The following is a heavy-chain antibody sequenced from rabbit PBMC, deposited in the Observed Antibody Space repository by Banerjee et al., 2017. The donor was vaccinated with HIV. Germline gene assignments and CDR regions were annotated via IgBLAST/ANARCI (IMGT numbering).Heavy chain of an antibody. CDR3: ARDTGAWGDFSL. CDR2: IYTGSGAT. J-gene: IGHJ3*01. D-gene: IGHD4-1*01. V-gene: IGHV1S43*01. CDR1: GFSFSSRHW. Sequence: QSLEESGGDLVKPEGSLTLTCTASGFSFSSRHWICWVRQAPGKGLEWIGCIYTGSGATYYASWVNGRFTISRSTSLNTVDLKMTSLTAADTATYFCARDTGAWGDFSLWGQGTLVTVS.